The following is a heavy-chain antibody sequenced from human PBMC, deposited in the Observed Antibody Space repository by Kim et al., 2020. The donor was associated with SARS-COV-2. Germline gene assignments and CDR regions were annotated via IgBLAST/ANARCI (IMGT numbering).Heavy chain of an antibody. V-gene: IGHV1-2*02. CDR3: ASQLRITMIVVVHYAFDI. CDR2: INPNSGDT. D-gene: IGHD3-22*01. J-gene: IGHJ3*02. CDR1: GYTFTGYY. Sequence: ASVKVSCKASGYTFTGYYMHWVRQAPGQRLEWMGWINPNSGDTKYAQKFQGRVTMTRDTSISTAYMELSRLRSDDTAVYYCASQLRITMIVVVHYAFDIWGQGTMVTVSS.